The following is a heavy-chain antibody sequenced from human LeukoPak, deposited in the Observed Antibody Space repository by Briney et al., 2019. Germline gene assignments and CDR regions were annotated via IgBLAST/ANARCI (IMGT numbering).Heavy chain of an antibody. Sequence: SETLSLTCAVYGGSFSGYYWSWIRQPPGKGLEWIGEINHSGSTNYNPSLKSRVTISVDTSKNQFSLKLSSVTAADTAVYYCARDPSLRFLEWLHAFDIWGQGTMVTVSS. V-gene: IGHV4-34*01. CDR2: INHSGST. CDR1: GGSFSGYY. J-gene: IGHJ3*02. D-gene: IGHD3-3*01. CDR3: ARDPSLRFLEWLHAFDI.